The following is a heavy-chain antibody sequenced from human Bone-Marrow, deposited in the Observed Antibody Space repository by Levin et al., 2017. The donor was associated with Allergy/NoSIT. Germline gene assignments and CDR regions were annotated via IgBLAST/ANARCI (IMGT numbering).Heavy chain of an antibody. CDR2: IYWDDDK. CDR3: ASGPIEAAPVYASDI. Sequence: SGPTLVKPTQTLTLTCTFSGFSLSTSGVGVGWIRQPPGKALEWLAVIYWDDDKRYSPSLKSRLTITKDISKNQVVLTMTNMDPVDTATYYCASGPIEAAPVYASDIWGQGTMVTVSS. J-gene: IGHJ3*02. V-gene: IGHV2-5*02. CDR1: GFSLSTSGVG. D-gene: IGHD6-13*01.